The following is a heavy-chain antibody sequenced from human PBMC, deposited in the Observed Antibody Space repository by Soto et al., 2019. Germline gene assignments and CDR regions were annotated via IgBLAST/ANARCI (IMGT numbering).Heavy chain of an antibody. CDR2: IYPGDPDT. D-gene: IGHD3-9*01. Sequence: GESLKISCKASGYTFTTSWIAWVRQMSGKGLEWMGIIYPGDPDTRYSPSFQGQVTISADKSISTAYLQWRSLKASDTAMYYCARVPILTGYYKQNGMDVWGQGTTVTGLL. V-gene: IGHV5-51*01. CDR1: GYTFTTSW. J-gene: IGHJ6*02. CDR3: ARVPILTGYYKQNGMDV.